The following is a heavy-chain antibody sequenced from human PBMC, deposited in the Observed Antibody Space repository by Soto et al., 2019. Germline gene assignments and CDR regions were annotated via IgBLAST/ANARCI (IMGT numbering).Heavy chain of an antibody. CDR3: ARLQLVDWFFINIDLYRMDV. Sequence: EVQLVESGGGLVQPGGSLRLSCSSSGFTFSSHSMNWVRQAPGKGLEWVARIDSSGNSIYYAYSVKGRFDVSRDNANSSRFLQMNSLRDEDTAVYYCARLQLVDWFFINIDLYRMDVWGQGTTVVVSS. D-gene: IGHD6-13*01. CDR2: IDSSGNSI. CDR1: GFTFSSHS. V-gene: IGHV3-48*02. J-gene: IGHJ6*02.